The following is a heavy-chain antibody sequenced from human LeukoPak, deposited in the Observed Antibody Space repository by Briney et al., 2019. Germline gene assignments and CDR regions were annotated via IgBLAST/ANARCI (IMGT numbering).Heavy chain of an antibody. CDR2: IKQDGSEK. D-gene: IGHD3-10*01. J-gene: IGHJ4*02. V-gene: IGHV3-7*01. Sequence: GGSLRLSCAASGFPFSSYWMSWVRQAPGKGLEWVANIKQDGSEKYYVDSVKGRFTISRDNAKNSLYLQMNSLRAEDTAVYYCARDSDGWVRFGELSMGYWGQGTLVTVSS. CDR3: ARDSDGWVRFGELSMGY. CDR1: GFPFSSYW.